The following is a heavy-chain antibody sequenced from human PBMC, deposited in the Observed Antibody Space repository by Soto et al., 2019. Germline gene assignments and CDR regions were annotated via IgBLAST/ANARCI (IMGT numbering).Heavy chain of an antibody. J-gene: IGHJ4*02. Sequence: GGSLRLSCAASGFTFSSYGMHWVRQAPGKGLEWVAVIWYDGSNKYYADTVKGRITISRDNSKNKLYLQMYSLRAEDTAVYYCARPPYSYGPGYYFDYWGQGTLVTVSS. CDR2: IWYDGSNK. V-gene: IGHV3-33*01. CDR1: GFTFSSYG. CDR3: ARPPYSYGPGYYFDY. D-gene: IGHD5-18*01.